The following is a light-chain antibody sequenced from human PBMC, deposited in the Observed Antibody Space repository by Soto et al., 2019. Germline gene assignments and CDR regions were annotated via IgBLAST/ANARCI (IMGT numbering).Light chain of an antibody. CDR1: QGIGSF. V-gene: IGKV1-8*01. Sequence: AIRMTQSPSSLSASTGDRVTITCRASQGIGSFLAWYQQKPAKAPKLLIYVASTLHSGVPSRFSGSGSGTDFTLTISGLQSEDFATYYCQQYYSYPPTFGQGTKVEIK. J-gene: IGKJ1*01. CDR3: QQYYSYPPT. CDR2: VAS.